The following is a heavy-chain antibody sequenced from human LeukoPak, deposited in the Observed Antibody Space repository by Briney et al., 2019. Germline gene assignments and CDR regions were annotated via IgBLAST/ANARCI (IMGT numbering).Heavy chain of an antibody. CDR2: INPNSGGT. CDR3: ARVIVPAATQYYFDY. V-gene: IGHV1-2*02. D-gene: IGHD2-2*01. J-gene: IGHJ4*02. Sequence: ASVKVSCKASGYTFTGYYMHWVRQAPGQGLERMGWINPNSGGTNYAQKFQGRVTMTRDTSISTAYMELSRLRSDDTAVYYCARVIVPAATQYYFDYWGQGTLVTVSS. CDR1: GYTFTGYY.